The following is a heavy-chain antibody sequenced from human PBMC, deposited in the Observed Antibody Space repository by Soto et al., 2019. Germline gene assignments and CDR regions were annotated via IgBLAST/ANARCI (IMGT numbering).Heavy chain of an antibody. CDR3: AKDSPPTYCSSTSCYTSPWFDP. D-gene: IGHD2-2*02. J-gene: IGHJ5*02. Sequence: PGGSLRLSCAASGFTFSSYAMSWVRQAPGKGLEWVSAISGSGGSTYYADSVKGRFTISRDNSKNTLYLQMNSLRAEDTAVYYCAKDSPPTYCSSTSCYTSPWFDPWGQGTLVTVSS. CDR1: GFTFSSYA. CDR2: ISGSGGST. V-gene: IGHV3-23*01.